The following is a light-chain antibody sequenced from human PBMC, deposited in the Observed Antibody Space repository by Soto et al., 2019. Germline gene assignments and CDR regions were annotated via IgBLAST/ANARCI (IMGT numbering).Light chain of an antibody. CDR2: GTS. CDR3: QQAYSFPLT. Sequence: DIQMIQSPSSVYASVGDRVTVACRSSQAIAGWLAWYQQKPGKAPRLLIYGTSTLQSGVPSRFSDSGSGTDFTLTINSLQPEDFATYYCQQAYSFPLTFGGGTKVDIK. J-gene: IGKJ4*01. CDR1: QAIAGW. V-gene: IGKV1D-12*01.